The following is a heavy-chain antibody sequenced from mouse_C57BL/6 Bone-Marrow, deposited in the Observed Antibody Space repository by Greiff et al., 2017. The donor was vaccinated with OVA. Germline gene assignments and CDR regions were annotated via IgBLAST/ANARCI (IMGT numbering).Heavy chain of an antibody. D-gene: IGHD1-1*01. CDR3: AREYGSPYWYFDV. CDR1: GFTFSDYY. J-gene: IGHJ1*03. CDR2: INYDGSST. Sequence: DVMLVESEGGLVQPGSSMKLSCTASGFTFSDYYMAWVRQVPEKGLEWVANINYDGSSTYYLDSLKSRFIISRDNAKNILYLQMSSLKSEDTATYYCAREYGSPYWYFDVWGTGTTVTVSS. V-gene: IGHV5-16*01.